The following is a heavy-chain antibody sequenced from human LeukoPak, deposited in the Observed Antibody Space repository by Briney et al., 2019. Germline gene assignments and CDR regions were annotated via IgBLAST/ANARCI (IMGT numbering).Heavy chain of an antibody. CDR3: ARSGSTGYSLDY. V-gene: IGHV1-2*02. D-gene: IGHD3-22*01. CDR1: GYGFTGYF. J-gene: IGHJ4*02. CDR2: IDPNSGDT. Sequence: ASVKVSCKASGYGFTGYFIHWVRQAPGQGLEWMGCIDPNSGDTKYAQKFQGRVSMPRDTSTRTAYMELSRLRSDDTAVYFCARSGSTGYSLDYWGQGTLVTVSS.